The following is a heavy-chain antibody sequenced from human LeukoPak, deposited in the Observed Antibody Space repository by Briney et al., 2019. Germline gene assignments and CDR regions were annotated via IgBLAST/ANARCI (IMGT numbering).Heavy chain of an antibody. J-gene: IGHJ5*02. CDR3: ARTSSNRLYNWFDP. CDR1: GYTFTSYG. Sequence: ASVKVSCKASGYTFTSYGISWVRQAPGQGLEWMGWISAYNGNTNYAQKLQGRVTMTTDTSTSAAYMELRSLRSDDTAVYYCARTSSNRLYNWFDPWGQGTLVTVSS. D-gene: IGHD1-14*01. CDR2: ISAYNGNT. V-gene: IGHV1-18*01.